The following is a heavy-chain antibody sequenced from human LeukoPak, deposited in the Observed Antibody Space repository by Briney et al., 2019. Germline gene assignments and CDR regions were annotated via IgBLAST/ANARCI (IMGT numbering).Heavy chain of an antibody. Sequence: PGGSLRLSCAASGFTFSGYAMSWVRQAAGKGLEWVAVISGSDGRTNYADSVKGRFTISRDNSKNTLYLQMNSLRAEDTAVYYCAKDSQWLDYSGFDIWGQGTMVTVSS. CDR2: ISGSDGRT. CDR3: AKDSQWLDYSGFDI. V-gene: IGHV3-23*01. CDR1: GFTFSGYA. J-gene: IGHJ3*02. D-gene: IGHD6-19*01.